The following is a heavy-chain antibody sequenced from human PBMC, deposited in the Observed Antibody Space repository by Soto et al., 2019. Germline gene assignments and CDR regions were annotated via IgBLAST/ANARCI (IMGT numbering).Heavy chain of an antibody. J-gene: IGHJ5*02. CDR1: GGTFRNYA. D-gene: IGHD5-12*01. V-gene: IGHV1-69*01. CDR2: IIPIFGTS. CDR3: ASRPRNGYNT. Sequence: QVQLVQSGAELKKPGSSVKVSCKSSGGTFRNYAITWVRQAPGQGLEWMGGIIPIFGTSNYAQKFQGRVTFTADESITTTYMELSSLKSEDTAVYYCASRPRNGYNTWGQGTLVTVSS.